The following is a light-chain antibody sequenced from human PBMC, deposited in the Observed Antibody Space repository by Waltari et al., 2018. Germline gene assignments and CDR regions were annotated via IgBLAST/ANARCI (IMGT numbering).Light chain of an antibody. V-gene: IGLV3-10*01. CDR2: EDN. Sequence: SDELTQPTSVSVSPGQQARITCSGDVLPKKYAHWYQQKSGKAPVVVIYEDNKRPSEIPERFSGSSSGTMATLTISGAQVEDEADYYCYSTDSSGLGVFGTGTKVTVL. CDR1: VLPKKY. J-gene: IGLJ1*01. CDR3: YSTDSSGLGV.